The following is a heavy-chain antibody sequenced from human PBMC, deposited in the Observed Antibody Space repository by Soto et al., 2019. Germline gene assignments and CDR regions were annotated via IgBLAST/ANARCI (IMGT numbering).Heavy chain of an antibody. V-gene: IGHV4-31*03. CDR2: IYYSGST. J-gene: IGHJ4*01. CDR3: ARAIGWAGYKTFDY. D-gene: IGHD1-1*01. CDR1: GCSISSGGYY. Sequence: SETLSLTCTVSGCSISSGGYYWSWIRQHPGKGLEWIGYIYYSGSTYYNPSLKSRVTISVDTSKNQFSLKLSSVTAADTAMYYCARAIGWAGYKTFDYWGQGTLVTVSS.